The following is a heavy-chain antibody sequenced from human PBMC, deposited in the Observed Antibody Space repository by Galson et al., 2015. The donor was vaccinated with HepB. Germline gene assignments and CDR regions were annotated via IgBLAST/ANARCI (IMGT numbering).Heavy chain of an antibody. D-gene: IGHD3-9*01. Sequence: SLRLSCAASGFTFSNYGMHWVRQAPGKGLEWVAFIRYDGSDKYYAGSVKGRFTISRDNSKNTLYLQMNSLRADDTAVYYCAKDSGIDDIFTGVRNCIGYWGQGTLVTVSS. J-gene: IGHJ4*02. V-gene: IGHV3-30*02. CDR3: AKDSGIDDIFTGVRNCIGY. CDR2: IRYDGSDK. CDR1: GFTFSNYG.